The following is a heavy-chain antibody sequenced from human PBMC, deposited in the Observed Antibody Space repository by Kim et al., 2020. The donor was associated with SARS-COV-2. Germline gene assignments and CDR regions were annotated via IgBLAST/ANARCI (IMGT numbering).Heavy chain of an antibody. CDR1: FFFFFLFF. V-gene: IGHV3-7*03. CDR2: IDHDGMEK. Sequence: GGSLRLFCFFFFFFFFLFFLFFFLSSPFSLLEWVAGIDHDGMEKYYFVFVKGRFTISRDNAWNALYLQMNNLRVEDTAIYYCALCFGRVRGASYYYGFDVWGLGTTVTVSS. CDR3: ALCFGRVRGASYYYGFDV. J-gene: IGHJ6*02. D-gene: IGHD3-10*01.